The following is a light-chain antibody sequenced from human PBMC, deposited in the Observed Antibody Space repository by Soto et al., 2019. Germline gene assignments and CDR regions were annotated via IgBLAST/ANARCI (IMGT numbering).Light chain of an antibody. CDR3: QQSSTTPRT. CDR1: YDISSS. Sequence: DIQLTQSPSFLSASVEDRVTISCRASYDISSSLAWYQQEPGKPPKLLIYAASTLQSGVPSRFSGSGSGTDFRLTITSLQPEDIATYYCQQSSTTPRTFGQGTNVDFK. CDR2: AAS. V-gene: IGKV1-39*01. J-gene: IGKJ1*01.